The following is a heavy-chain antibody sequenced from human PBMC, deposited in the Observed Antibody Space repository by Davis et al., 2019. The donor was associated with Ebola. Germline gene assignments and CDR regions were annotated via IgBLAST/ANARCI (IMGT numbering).Heavy chain of an antibody. CDR1: GFPFSSYG. Sequence: GESLKISCAASGFPFSSYGMHWVRQAPGKGLEWVAVLSYDGSNKYYADSVKGRFTISRDNSKNTLYLQMNSLRPEDTAVYYCAKDGPVPNYYHSSGYSLAIDHWGQGTLVTVSS. CDR3: AKDGPVPNYYHSSGYSLAIDH. J-gene: IGHJ4*02. CDR2: LSYDGSNK. V-gene: IGHV3-30*18. D-gene: IGHD3-22*01.